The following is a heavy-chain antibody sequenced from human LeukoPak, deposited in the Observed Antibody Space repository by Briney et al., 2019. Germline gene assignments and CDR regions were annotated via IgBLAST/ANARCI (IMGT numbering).Heavy chain of an antibody. CDR3: ARRGNRWLPFDY. CDR1: GGSISSSSYY. V-gene: IGHV4-39*01. D-gene: IGHD5-24*01. J-gene: IGHJ4*02. Sequence: SETLSLTCTVSGGSISSSSYYWGWIRQPPGKGLEWIGSIYYSGSTYYNPSLKSRVTISVDTSKNQFSLELSSVTAADTAVYYCARRGNRWLPFDYWGQGTLVTVSS. CDR2: IYYSGST.